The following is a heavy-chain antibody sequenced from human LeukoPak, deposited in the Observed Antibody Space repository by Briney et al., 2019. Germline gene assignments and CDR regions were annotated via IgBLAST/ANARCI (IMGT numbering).Heavy chain of an antibody. CDR3: AKDQGGANDY. J-gene: IGHJ4*02. Sequence: RCLSLSRAASRFTLSSLGIHWLGSAPRKGLGLVAVIPSDGSNKYYALTVKGRLTIYRDNSKNTLYLKMNSLRAEDTAVYYCAKDQGGANDYWGQGTLVTVSS. V-gene: IGHV3-30*18. CDR2: IPSDGSNK. CDR1: RFTLSSLG. D-gene: IGHD1-26*01.